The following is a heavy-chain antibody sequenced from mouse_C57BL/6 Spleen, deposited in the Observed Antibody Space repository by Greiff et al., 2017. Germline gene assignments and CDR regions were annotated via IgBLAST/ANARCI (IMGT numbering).Heavy chain of an antibody. CDR2: INPSNGGT. CDR1: GYTFTSYW. V-gene: IGHV1-53*01. Sequence: VQLQQPGTELVKPVASVKLSCKASGYTFTSYWMHWVKQSTGQGLEWIGNINPSNGGTNYNEKFKSKATLTVDKSSSTAYMQLSSLTSEDSAVYYCARRGGGYYGYFDVWGTGTTVTVSS. CDR3: ARRGGGYYGYFDV. J-gene: IGHJ1*03. D-gene: IGHD1-1*02.